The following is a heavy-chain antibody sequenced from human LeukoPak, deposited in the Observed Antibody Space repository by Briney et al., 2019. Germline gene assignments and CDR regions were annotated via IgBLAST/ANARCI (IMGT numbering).Heavy chain of an antibody. CDR3: AREDIVVVPAMGY. V-gene: IGHV3-74*01. CDR2: INSDGSRT. D-gene: IGHD2-2*01. J-gene: IGHJ4*02. Sequence: GGSLRLSCAASGVTFSSYRIHWVRQAPRKGLGWVSRINSDGSRTSYADSVRGRLTISRHNQKNTLYLQMNSLRDGDRAVYYCAREDIVVVPAMGYWGEGTLVTVSS. CDR1: GVTFSSYR.